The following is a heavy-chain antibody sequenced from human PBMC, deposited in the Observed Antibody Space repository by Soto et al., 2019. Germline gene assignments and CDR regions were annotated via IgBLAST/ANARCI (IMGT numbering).Heavy chain of an antibody. CDR3: AKDRANYDSSGHD. D-gene: IGHD3-22*01. CDR1: GYTFTSYA. Sequence: GASVKVSCKASGYTFTSYAMHWVRQAPGQRLEWMGWIDTGNGNTKYSQKFQDRITITRDTSARTAYMELNNLRSGDTAVYYCAKDRANYDSSGHDWGQGTLVTVSS. CDR2: IDTGNGNT. V-gene: IGHV1-3*04. J-gene: IGHJ4*02.